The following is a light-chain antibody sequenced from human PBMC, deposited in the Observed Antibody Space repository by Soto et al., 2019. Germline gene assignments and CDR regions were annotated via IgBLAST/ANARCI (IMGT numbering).Light chain of an antibody. CDR1: SSNIGNNY. Sequence: QSVLTQPPSVSAAPGQKVTISCSGSSSNIGNNYVSWYQHLPGTAPKLLTYDNNKRPSGVPYRFSDSKSGTSGTLDITGLQTGDEADYYCAAWDTSLGAVVFGGGTKVTVL. V-gene: IGLV1-51*01. J-gene: IGLJ2*01. CDR3: AAWDTSLGAVV. CDR2: DNN.